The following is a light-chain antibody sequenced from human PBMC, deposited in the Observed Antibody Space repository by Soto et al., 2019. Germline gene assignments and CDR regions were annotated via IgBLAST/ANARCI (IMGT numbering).Light chain of an antibody. CDR3: AAWDDSLNGLVV. Sequence: SVLTQPPSVSEAPRQRVTISCSGSSSNIGNNAVNWYQQLPGKAPKLLIYYDDLLPSGVSDRFSGSKSGTSASLAISGLQSEDEADYDCAAWDDSLNGLVVFGGGTKVTVL. CDR2: YDD. V-gene: IGLV1-36*01. J-gene: IGLJ2*01. CDR1: SSNIGNNA.